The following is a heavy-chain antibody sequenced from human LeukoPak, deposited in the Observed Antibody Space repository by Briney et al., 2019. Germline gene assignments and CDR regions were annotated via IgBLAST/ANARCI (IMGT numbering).Heavy chain of an antibody. CDR2: ISYDGSNQ. CDR1: GFTFSSYA. CDR3: ARDNSQYQLRETNFDY. Sequence: GRSLRLSCAASGFTFSSYAMHWVRQAPGKGLEWVAVISYDGSNQYYTDSVKGRFTISRDNSKNTLSLQTNSLRAEDTAVYYRARDNSQYQLRETNFDYWGQGPLLRVS. V-gene: IGHV3-30*04. D-gene: IGHD2-2*01. J-gene: IGHJ4*02.